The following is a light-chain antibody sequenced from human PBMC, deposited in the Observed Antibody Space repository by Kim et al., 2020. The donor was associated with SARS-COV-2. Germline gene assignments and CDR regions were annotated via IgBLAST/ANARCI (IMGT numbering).Light chain of an antibody. V-gene: IGLV3-1*01. CDR3: QAWDSSPVV. Sequence: SYELTQPPSVSVSPGQTASITCSGDELDNKYACWYQQKPGQSPVLVIYQDTKRPSGIPERFSGSNFGNTATLTISGTQAMDEADYYCQAWDSSPVVFGGG. J-gene: IGLJ2*01. CDR2: QDT. CDR1: ELDNKY.